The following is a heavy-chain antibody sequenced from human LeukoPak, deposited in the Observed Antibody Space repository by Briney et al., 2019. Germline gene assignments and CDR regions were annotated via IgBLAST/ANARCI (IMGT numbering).Heavy chain of an antibody. Sequence: PSETLSLTCAVYGGSFSGYYWSWIRQPPGKGLEWIGEINHSGSTNYNPSLKSRVTISVDTSKNQFSLKLSSVTAADTAVYYCARGYDSSGPYYYYYYYMDVWGKGTTVTVSS. J-gene: IGHJ6*03. D-gene: IGHD3-22*01. CDR2: INHSGST. V-gene: IGHV4-34*01. CDR3: ARGYDSSGPYYYYYYYMDV. CDR1: GGSFSGYY.